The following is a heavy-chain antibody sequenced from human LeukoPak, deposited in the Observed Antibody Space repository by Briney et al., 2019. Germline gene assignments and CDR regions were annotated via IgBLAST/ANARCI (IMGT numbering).Heavy chain of an antibody. CDR3: VRLAAAGTGYYYYYYMDV. V-gene: IGHV3-30*02. CDR1: GFTFSSYG. CDR2: IRYDGSNK. D-gene: IGHD6-13*01. J-gene: IGHJ6*03. Sequence: GRSLRLSCAASGFTFSSYGMHWVRQAPGKGLEWVAFIRYDGSNKYYADSVKGRFTISRDNSKNTLYLQMNSLRAEDTAVYYCVRLAAAGTGYYYYYYMDVWGKGTTVTISS.